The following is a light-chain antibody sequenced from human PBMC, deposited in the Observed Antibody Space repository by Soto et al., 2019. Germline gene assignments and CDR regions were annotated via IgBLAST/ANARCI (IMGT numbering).Light chain of an antibody. CDR3: QQYNSYSPT. CDR2: KAS. V-gene: IGKV1-5*03. CDR1: QSISTW. Sequence: DIQMTQSPSTLSASVGDRGTITCRASQSISTWLAWYQQEPGKAPKLLIHKASSLQSGVPSRFSGSGSGTDFTLTISSLHPDDFATYYCQQYNSYSPTFGQGTKVDI. J-gene: IGKJ1*01.